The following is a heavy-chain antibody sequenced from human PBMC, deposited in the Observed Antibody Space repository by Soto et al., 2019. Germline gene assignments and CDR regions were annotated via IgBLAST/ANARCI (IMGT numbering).Heavy chain of an antibody. CDR2: INWDGGST. Sequence: EVQLVESGGVVVQPGGSLRVSCAASGFTFDDYRRHWVRQAPGKGLEWVSLINWDGGSTFSPDSVKDRFTISIDNSKNCLCLQMNGLKTEDTALYYGTIRDSGSGINYWGQGTLVTVSS. CDR3: TIRDSGSGINY. D-gene: IGHD1-26*01. V-gene: IGHV3-43*01. J-gene: IGHJ4*02. CDR1: GFTFDDYR.